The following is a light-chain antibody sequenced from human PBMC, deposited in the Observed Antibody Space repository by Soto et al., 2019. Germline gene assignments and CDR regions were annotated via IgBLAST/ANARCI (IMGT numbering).Light chain of an antibody. V-gene: IGLV2-8*01. CDR1: GSDIAVYDF. J-gene: IGLJ2*01. CDR2: EVT. Sequence: QSALTQPPSASGSPGQSDTISCAGSGSDIAVYDFVSWYQQHPGTAPKLIIYEVTKRPSGVPDRFSGSKSASTASLTVSGLQAEDEADYYCSSYAGSNTLVFGGGTKLTVL. CDR3: SSYAGSNTLV.